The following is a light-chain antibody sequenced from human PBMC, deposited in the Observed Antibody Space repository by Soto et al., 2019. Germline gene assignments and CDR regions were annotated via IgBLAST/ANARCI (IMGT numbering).Light chain of an antibody. CDR2: SNN. CDR1: SSNIGSNT. CDR3: AAWDDSLNGVI. J-gene: IGLJ2*01. Sequence: LTQPPSASGTPGQRVTISCSGSSSNIGSNTVNWYQQLPGTAPKLLIYSNNQRPSGVPDRFSGSKSGTSASLAISGLQSEDEADYYCAAWDDSLNGVIFGGGTQLTVL. V-gene: IGLV1-44*01.